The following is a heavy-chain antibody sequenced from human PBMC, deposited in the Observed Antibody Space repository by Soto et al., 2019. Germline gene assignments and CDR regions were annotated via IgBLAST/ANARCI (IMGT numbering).Heavy chain of an antibody. D-gene: IGHD3-3*01. CDR1: GYSFTSYW. CDR3: ARSYYDFWSRYNYYYYGMDV. Sequence: GESLKISCKGSGYSFTSYWIGWVRQMPGKGLEWMGIIYPGDSDTRYSPSFQGQVTISADKSISTAYLQWSSLKASDTAMYYCARSYYDFWSRYNYYYYGMDVWAQGTTLTGSS. V-gene: IGHV5-51*01. J-gene: IGHJ6*02. CDR2: IYPGDSDT.